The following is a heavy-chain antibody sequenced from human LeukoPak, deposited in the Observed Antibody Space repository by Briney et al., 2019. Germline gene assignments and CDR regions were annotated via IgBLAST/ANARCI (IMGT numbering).Heavy chain of an antibody. V-gene: IGHV4-38-2*02. CDR1: GYSISSGCY. Sequence: PSETLSLTCAVSGYSISSGCYWDWIRQPPGKGLEWIGSIYHSGSTYYNPSLKSRVTISVDTSKNQFSLKVSSATAADTAVYFCAREPAQYFFDYWGKGTLVTVSS. CDR3: AREPAQYFFDY. CDR2: IYHSGST. J-gene: IGHJ4*02.